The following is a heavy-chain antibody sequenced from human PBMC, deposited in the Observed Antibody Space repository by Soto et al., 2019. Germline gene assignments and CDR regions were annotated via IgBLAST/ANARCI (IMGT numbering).Heavy chain of an antibody. V-gene: IGHV1-69*13. D-gene: IGHD3-10*01. CDR2: IIPIFGTA. Sequence: SVKVSCKASGGTFSSYAISWVRQAPGQGLEWMGGIIPIFGTANYAQKLQGRVTITADESTSTAYMELSSLRSEDKAVYYCARYYYGSGSYYHWGQGTLVTVSS. J-gene: IGHJ4*02. CDR3: ARYYYGSGSYYH. CDR1: GGTFSSYA.